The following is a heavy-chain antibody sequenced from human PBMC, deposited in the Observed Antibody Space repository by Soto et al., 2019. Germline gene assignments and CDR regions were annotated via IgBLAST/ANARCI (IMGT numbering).Heavy chain of an antibody. D-gene: IGHD3-10*01. CDR1: GGSISSYY. CDR2: IYYSGST. J-gene: IGHJ3*02. Sequence: SETLSLTCTVSGGSISSYYWSWIRQPPGKGLEWIGYIYYSGSTNYNPSLKSRVTISVDTSKNQFSLKLSSVTAADTAVYYCARGGFEDGGAFDIWGQGTMVTVPS. V-gene: IGHV4-59*01. CDR3: ARGGFEDGGAFDI.